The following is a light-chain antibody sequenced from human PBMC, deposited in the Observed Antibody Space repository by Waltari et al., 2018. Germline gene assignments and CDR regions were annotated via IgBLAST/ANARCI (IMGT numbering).Light chain of an antibody. V-gene: IGLV1-51*02. Sequence: QSVLTQPPSVSAAPGQRVTISCSGGSSNIGNNYVSWYRQFPGTAPKLLIYEKTERPPGIPGRVAGSKSGTSATLDITGLQAGDEADYYCGTWDSSLSGAVFGGGTHLTVL. CDR2: EKT. J-gene: IGLJ7*01. CDR3: GTWDSSLSGAV. CDR1: SSNIGNNY.